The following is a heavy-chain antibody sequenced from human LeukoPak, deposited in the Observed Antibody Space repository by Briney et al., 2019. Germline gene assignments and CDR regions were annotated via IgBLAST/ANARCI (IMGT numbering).Heavy chain of an antibody. Sequence: GASVKVSCKASGYTFTGYYMHLVRQAPGQGLEWMGWINPNSGGTNYAQKFQGRVTMTRDTSISTAYMELNSLRSEDTAVYYCAAPRGVVTAWGAFDIWGQGTMVTVSS. CDR1: GYTFTGYY. CDR3: AAPRGVVTAWGAFDI. D-gene: IGHD2-21*02. CDR2: INPNSGGT. V-gene: IGHV1-2*02. J-gene: IGHJ3*02.